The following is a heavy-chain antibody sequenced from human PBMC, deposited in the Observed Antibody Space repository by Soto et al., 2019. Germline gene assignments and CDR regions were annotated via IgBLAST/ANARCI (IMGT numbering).Heavy chain of an antibody. CDR2: ISISSSDR. CDR3: VRGMNPLF. J-gene: IGHJ4*01. Sequence: GGSLRLSCAASGFTLRTYTMNWVRQAPGKGLEWVSSISISSSDRYYADSVRGRFTISRDNAKNALYLQMNSLRADDTAVYFCVRGMNPLFGGQGTLVTVS. V-gene: IGHV3-21*06. CDR1: GFTLRTYT.